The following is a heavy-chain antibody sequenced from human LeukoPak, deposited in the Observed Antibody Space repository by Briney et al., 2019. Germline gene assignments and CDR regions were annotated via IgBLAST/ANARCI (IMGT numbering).Heavy chain of an antibody. J-gene: IGHJ4*02. CDR2: IYYSGST. V-gene: IGHV4-59*08. CDR1: GGSISSYY. Sequence: SETLSLTCTVSGGSISSYYWSWIRQPPGKGLEWIGYIYYSGSTNYNPSLKSRVTISVDTSKNQFSLKLCSVTAADTAVYYCARHPAAAGTVEQEFDYWGQGTLVTVSS. D-gene: IGHD6-13*01. CDR3: ARHPAAAGTVEQEFDY.